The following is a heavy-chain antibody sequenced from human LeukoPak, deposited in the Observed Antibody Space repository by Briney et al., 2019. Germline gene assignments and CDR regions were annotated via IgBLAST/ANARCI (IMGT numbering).Heavy chain of an antibody. Sequence: GGSLRLSCAASGFTFSNAWMNWVRQAPGKGLEWVGRIKSKTDGGTTDYAAPVKGRFTISRDDSKNTLYLQMNSLKTEDTAVYYCTTAFTTITMIVVVIEDDYWGQGTLVTVSS. D-gene: IGHD3-22*01. V-gene: IGHV3-15*07. CDR3: TTAFTTITMIVVVIEDDY. CDR1: GFTFSNAW. CDR2: IKSKTDGGTT. J-gene: IGHJ4*02.